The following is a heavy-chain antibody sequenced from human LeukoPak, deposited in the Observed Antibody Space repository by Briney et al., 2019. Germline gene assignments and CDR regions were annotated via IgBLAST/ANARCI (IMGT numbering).Heavy chain of an antibody. D-gene: IGHD1-26*01. CDR3: AKSSVGAIADYFDY. J-gene: IGHJ4*02. CDR1: GFTFSSYG. V-gene: IGHV3-30*02. CDR2: IRYDGSNK. Sequence: PGGSLRLSCAASGFTFSSYGMHWVRQAPGKGLEWVPFIRYDGSNKYYADSVKGRFTISRDNSKNTLYLQMNSLRAEDTAVYYCAKSSVGAIADYFDYWGQGTLVTVSS.